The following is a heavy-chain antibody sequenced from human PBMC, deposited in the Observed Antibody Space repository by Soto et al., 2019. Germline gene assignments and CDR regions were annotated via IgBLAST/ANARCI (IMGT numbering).Heavy chain of an antibody. CDR3: ARGAIEEYSSPPNWFEP. Sequence: QVQLVQSGAEVKKPGASVKVSCKASGGTFSSYAISWVRQAPGQGLEWMGGIIPIFGTANYAQKFQGRVTITANESTGTAYMELSSLGSEDTAGYYCARGAIEEYSSPPNWFEPWGQGTLVAVSS. CDR2: IIPIFGTA. CDR1: GGTFSSYA. V-gene: IGHV1-69*01. D-gene: IGHD6-6*01. J-gene: IGHJ5*02.